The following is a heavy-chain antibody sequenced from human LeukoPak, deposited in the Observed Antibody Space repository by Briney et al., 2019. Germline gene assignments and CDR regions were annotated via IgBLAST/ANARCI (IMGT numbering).Heavy chain of an antibody. D-gene: IGHD3-9*01. CDR1: GGSISSYY. Sequence: SSETLSLTCTLSGGSISSYYWSWIRQPPGKGLEWIGYIYYSGSTNYNPSLKSRVTISVDTSKNQFSLKLSSVTAADTAVYYCARLRYDILTGPGTFDYWGQGTLVTVSS. CDR3: ARLRYDILTGPGTFDY. V-gene: IGHV4-59*08. J-gene: IGHJ4*02. CDR2: IYYSGST.